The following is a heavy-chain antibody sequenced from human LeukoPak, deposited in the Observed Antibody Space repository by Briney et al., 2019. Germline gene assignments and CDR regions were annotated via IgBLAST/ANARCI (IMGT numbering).Heavy chain of an antibody. D-gene: IGHD3-10*01. CDR2: IYYSGST. Sequence: SETLSLTCTVSGGSISSGDYYWSWIRQPPGKGLEWIGYIYYSGSTYYNPSLKSRVTISVDTSKNQFSLKLSSVTAADTAVYYCAREALMVRGVNWSDPWGQGTLVTVSS. CDR3: AREALMVRGVNWSDP. V-gene: IGHV4-30-4*01. J-gene: IGHJ5*02. CDR1: GGSISSGDYY.